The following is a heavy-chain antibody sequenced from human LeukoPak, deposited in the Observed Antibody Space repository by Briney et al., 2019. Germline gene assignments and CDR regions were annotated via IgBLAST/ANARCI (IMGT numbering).Heavy chain of an antibody. J-gene: IGHJ4*02. Sequence: GGSLRLSCAASGFTFSSYAMSWVRQAPGKGLEWVSAISGSGGSTYYADSVKGRFTISRDNSKNTLYLQMNSLRSEDTAVYYCARGLHYQRGYSYLYYFDYWGQGTLVTVSS. CDR3: ARGLHYQRGYSYLYYFDY. CDR2: ISGSGGST. V-gene: IGHV3-23*01. CDR1: GFTFSSYA. D-gene: IGHD5-18*01.